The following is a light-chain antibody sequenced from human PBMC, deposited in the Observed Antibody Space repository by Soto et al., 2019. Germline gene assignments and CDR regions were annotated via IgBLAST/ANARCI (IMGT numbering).Light chain of an antibody. CDR3: QQYNNWPPWT. CDR2: GAS. CDR1: QSVSSN. V-gene: IGKV3-15*01. J-gene: IGKJ1*01. Sequence: EIVMTQSPATLSVSPGERATLSCRASQSVSSNLAWYQQKPGQAPRLLIYGASTRATGIPARFSGSGCGTEFTLTISSRQSEDVAVYYCQQYNNWPPWTCGQGTKVDIK.